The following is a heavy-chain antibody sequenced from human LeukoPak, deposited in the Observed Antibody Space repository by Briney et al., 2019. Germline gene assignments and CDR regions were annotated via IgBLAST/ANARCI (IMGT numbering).Heavy chain of an antibody. CDR2: IYYSGST. CDR3: ARARGYYDSSGSGFDP. J-gene: IGHJ5*02. V-gene: IGHV4-59*01. Sequence: SETLSFTCTVSGGSISSYYWSWIRQPPGKGLEWIGYIYYSGSTNYNPSLKSRVTISVDTSKNQFSLKLSSVTAADTAVYYCARARGYYDSSGSGFDPWGQGTLVTVSS. CDR1: GGSISSYY. D-gene: IGHD3-22*01.